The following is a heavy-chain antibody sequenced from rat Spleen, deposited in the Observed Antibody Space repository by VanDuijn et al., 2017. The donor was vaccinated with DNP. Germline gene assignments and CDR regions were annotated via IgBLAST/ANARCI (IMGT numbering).Heavy chain of an antibody. D-gene: IGHD1-1*01. J-gene: IGHJ2*01. CDR2: INFDGRRI. Sequence: EVQLVESGGGLVQPGRSLKLSCAASGFTFSDFALAWVRQAPKKSLDWVATINFDGRRIYYRDSVKGRFTISRDNAKSTLYLQMDSLRSEDTATYYCARHYYSGDFFDYWGQGIMVTVSS. V-gene: IGHV5-7*01. CDR1: GFTFSDFA. CDR3: ARHYYSGDFFDY.